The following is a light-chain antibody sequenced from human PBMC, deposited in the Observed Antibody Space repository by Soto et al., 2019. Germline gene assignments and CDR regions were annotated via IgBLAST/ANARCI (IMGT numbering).Light chain of an antibody. V-gene: IGKV3-11*01. CDR1: QSLSSY. J-gene: IGKJ4*01. CDR3: QQRNNWPLT. CDR2: DTS. Sequence: EIVLTQSPATLSLSPGERATLSCRASQSLSSYLDWFQQKPGQAPRLLIYDTSNRATGIPARFSGSGSGTDFTLTITSLEPEDSAIYYCQQRNNWPLTFGGGTKVEIQ.